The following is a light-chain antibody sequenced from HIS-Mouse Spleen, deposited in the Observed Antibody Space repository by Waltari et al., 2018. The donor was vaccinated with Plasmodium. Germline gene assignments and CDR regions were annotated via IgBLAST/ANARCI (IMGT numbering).Light chain of an antibody. Sequence: EIVMTQSPATLSVSPGERATLSCRASQSVSSNLAWYQQKPGQAPRLLSYGASTRATGIPARFSGSGSGTEVTLTISSLQSEDFAVYDGQQYNNWSFTVGPGTKVDIK. CDR2: GAS. CDR1: QSVSSN. CDR3: QQYNNWSFT. J-gene: IGKJ3*01. V-gene: IGKV3-15*01.